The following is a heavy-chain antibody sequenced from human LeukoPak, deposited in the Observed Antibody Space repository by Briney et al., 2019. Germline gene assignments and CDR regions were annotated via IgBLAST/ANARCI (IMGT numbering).Heavy chain of an antibody. D-gene: IGHD3-22*01. Sequence: GGSLRLSCAASGFTFSSHSMNWVRQAPGKGLGWVSSISSSSSYIYYADSVKGRFTISRDNAKNSLYLQMNSLRAEDTAVYYCARGHPYYDSSCYYPGDWGQGTLVTVSS. CDR1: GFTFSSHS. V-gene: IGHV3-21*01. CDR2: ISSSSSYI. CDR3: ARGHPYYDSSCYYPGD. J-gene: IGHJ4*02.